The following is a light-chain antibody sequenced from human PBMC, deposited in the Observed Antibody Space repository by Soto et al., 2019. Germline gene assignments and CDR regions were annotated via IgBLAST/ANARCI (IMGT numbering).Light chain of an antibody. Sequence: DIQMTQSPSSLSASVGDRVTITCQASQDISNYLNWYQQKPGKAPKLLIYDASNLETGVPSRFSGSGSGTEFTLTISSLQPDDFATYYCQKYNSAPLTFGGGTKVDIK. V-gene: IGKV1-33*01. CDR3: QKYNSAPLT. CDR2: DAS. J-gene: IGKJ4*01. CDR1: QDISNY.